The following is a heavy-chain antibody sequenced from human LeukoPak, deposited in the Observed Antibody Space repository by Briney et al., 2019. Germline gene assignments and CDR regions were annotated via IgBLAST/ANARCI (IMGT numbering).Heavy chain of an antibody. CDR2: INPNSGGT. Sequence: GASVKVSCKASGYTFTGYYMHWVRQAPGQGLEWMGWINPNSGGTNYAQKLQGRVTMTTDTSTSTAYMELRSLRSDDTAVYYCARGLQSYDSSGYYSPNDYWGQGTLVTVSS. J-gene: IGHJ4*02. CDR3: ARGLQSYDSSGYYSPNDY. D-gene: IGHD3-22*01. CDR1: GYTFTGYY. V-gene: IGHV1-2*02.